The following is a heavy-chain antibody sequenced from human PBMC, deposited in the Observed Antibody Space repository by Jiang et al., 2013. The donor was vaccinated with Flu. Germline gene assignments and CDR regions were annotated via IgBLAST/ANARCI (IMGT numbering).Heavy chain of an antibody. CDR1: GGSISSSSYY. J-gene: IGHJ6*02. V-gene: IGHV4-39*01. Sequence: GLVKPSETLSLTCTVSGGSISSSSYYWGWIRQPPGKGLEWIGSIYYSGSTYYNPSLKSRVTISVDTSKNQFSLKLSSVTAADTAVYYCARQRKIAVAAGYYYGMDVWGQGTTVTVSS. CDR3: ARQRKIAVAAGYYYGMDV. D-gene: IGHD6-19*01. CDR2: IYYSGST.